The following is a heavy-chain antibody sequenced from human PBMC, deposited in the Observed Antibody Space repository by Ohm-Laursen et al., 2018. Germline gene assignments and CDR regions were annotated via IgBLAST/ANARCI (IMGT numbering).Heavy chain of an antibody. CDR3: ARLSAASFDP. J-gene: IGHJ5*02. D-gene: IGHD2-15*01. CDR2: IYYSGST. Sequence: GTLSLTCTVSGGSISSYYWSWIRQPPGKGLEWIGYIYYSGSTNYNPSLKSRVTISVDTSKNQFSLKLSSVTAADTAVYYCARLSAASFDPWGQGTLVTVSS. CDR1: GGSISSYY. V-gene: IGHV4-59*01.